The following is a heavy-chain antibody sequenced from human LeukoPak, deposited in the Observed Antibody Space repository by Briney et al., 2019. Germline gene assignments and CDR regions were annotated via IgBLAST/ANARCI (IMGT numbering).Heavy chain of an antibody. Sequence: TSETLSLTCTVSGYFISSGYYWGWIRQPPGKGLEWIGSIYHSGSTYYNPSLKSRVTISVDTSKNQFSLKLSSVTAADTAVYYCARDSIVPAAIGWFDPWGQGTLVTVSS. CDR1: GYFISSGYY. D-gene: IGHD2-2*01. V-gene: IGHV4-38-2*02. J-gene: IGHJ5*02. CDR2: IYHSGST. CDR3: ARDSIVPAAIGWFDP.